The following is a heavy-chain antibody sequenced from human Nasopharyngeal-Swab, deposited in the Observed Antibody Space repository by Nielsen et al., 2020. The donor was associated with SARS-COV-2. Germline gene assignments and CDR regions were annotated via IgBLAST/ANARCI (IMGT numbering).Heavy chain of an antibody. CDR3: ARERGGGYGDY. V-gene: IGHV3-48*04. J-gene: IGHJ4*02. CDR2: ITSGSSV. D-gene: IGHD5-12*01. CDR1: GFTFSPYT. Sequence: GGSLRLSCATSGFTFSPYTMTWVRQAPGKGLQWISYITSGSSVQYADSVRGRFTISRDNAKNSLYLQMNSLTAEDTAVYYCARERGGGYGDYWGQGTLVTVSS.